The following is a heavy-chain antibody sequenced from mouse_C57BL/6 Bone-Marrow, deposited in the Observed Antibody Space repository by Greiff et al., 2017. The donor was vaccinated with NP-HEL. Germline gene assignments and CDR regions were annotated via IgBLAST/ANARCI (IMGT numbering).Heavy chain of an antibody. D-gene: IGHD1-1*02. CDR3: AREDYGWFAY. CDR1: GFTFSSYA. CDR2: ISDGGSYT. V-gene: IGHV5-4*01. J-gene: IGHJ3*01. Sequence: EVKVVESGGGLVKPGGSLKLSCAASGFTFSSYAMSWVRQTPEKRLEWVATISDGGSYTYYPDNVQGRFTISRDNAKNNLYLQMSHLKSEDTAMYYCAREDYGWFAYWGQGTLVTVSA.